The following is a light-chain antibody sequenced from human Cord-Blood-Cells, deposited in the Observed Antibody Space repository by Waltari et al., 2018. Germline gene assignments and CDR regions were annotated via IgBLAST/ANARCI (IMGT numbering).Light chain of an antibody. V-gene: IGKV3-11*01. CDR1: QSVSSY. CDR2: DAS. J-gene: IGKJ2*01. Sequence: EIVLTPSPATLSSSPGERATLSCRASQSVSSYVAWYQQKPGKAPRLLIYDASNRATGIPARFSGSGSGTDFTLTISSLEPEDFAVYYCQQRSNWPPYTFGQGTKLEIK. CDR3: QQRSNWPPYT.